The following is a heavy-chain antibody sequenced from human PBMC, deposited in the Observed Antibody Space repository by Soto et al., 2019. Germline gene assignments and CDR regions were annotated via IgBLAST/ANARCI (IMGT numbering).Heavy chain of an antibody. J-gene: IGHJ4*02. CDR1: GFTFSSYG. CDR3: ARDYGVEVFDY. CDR2: IWYDGSNK. Sequence: QVQLVESGGGVVQPGRSLRLSCAASGFTFSSYGMHWVRQAPGKGLEWVAVIWYDGSNKYYADSVKGRFTISRDNSKNTLYLQMNSLRAEDTAVYYCARDYGVEVFDYWGQGTLVTVSS. D-gene: IGHD3-16*01. V-gene: IGHV3-33*01.